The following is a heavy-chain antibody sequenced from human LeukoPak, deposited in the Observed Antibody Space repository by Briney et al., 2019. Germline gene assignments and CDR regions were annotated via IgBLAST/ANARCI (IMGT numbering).Heavy chain of an antibody. Sequence: PGGSLRLSCAASGFTFRNTWMSWVRQAPGEGLEWVGRIVSGGATTEYAAPVKGRFSISRDDAKDTLYLEMNSLKIEDTAVYYCTTELRWELDGFGYWGQGTLVTVSS. D-gene: IGHD1-26*01. CDR3: TTELRWELDGFGY. CDR2: IVSGGATT. V-gene: IGHV3-15*04. J-gene: IGHJ4*02. CDR1: GFTFRNTW.